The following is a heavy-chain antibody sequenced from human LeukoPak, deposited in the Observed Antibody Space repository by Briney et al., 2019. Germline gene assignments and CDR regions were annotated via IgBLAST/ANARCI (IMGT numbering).Heavy chain of an antibody. CDR3: ARESRIPTTVTTGYFDY. CDR2: IIPIFGTA. D-gene: IGHD4-17*01. J-gene: IGHJ4*02. CDR1: GGTFSSYA. Sequence: ASVKLSCKASGGTFSSYAISWVRQAPGQGLEWMGRIIPIFGTANYAQKLQGRVTINTDESTSTAYMEMSSLRSEDTAVYYCARESRIPTTVTTGYFDYWGQGTLVTVSS. V-gene: IGHV1-69*05.